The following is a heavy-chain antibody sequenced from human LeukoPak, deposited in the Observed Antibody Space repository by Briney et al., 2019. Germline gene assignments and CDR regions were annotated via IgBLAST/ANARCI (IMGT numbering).Heavy chain of an antibody. D-gene: IGHD2/OR15-2a*01. CDR1: GFTFSTYA. Sequence: GGSLRLSCAASGFTFSTYAMSWVRQAPGKGLEWVSAISGSGGSTYYADSVTGRYTISRDNSKNTLYLQMNSLRAEDTAVYYCAKIPQWSVIGYWGQGTLVTVSS. V-gene: IGHV3-23*01. CDR2: ISGSGGST. CDR3: AKIPQWSVIGY. J-gene: IGHJ4*02.